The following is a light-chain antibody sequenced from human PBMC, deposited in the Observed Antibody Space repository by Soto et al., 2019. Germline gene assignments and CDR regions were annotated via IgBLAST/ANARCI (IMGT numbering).Light chain of an antibody. J-gene: IGKJ4*01. CDR2: GAS. CDR1: QSGSSN. V-gene: IGKV3-15*01. CDR3: QQHNNWPLT. Sequence: EIVMTQSPATLSVSPGERATLSCRASQSGSSNLAWYQQKPGQAPRLLVYGASTRATGIPARFSGSGSGTQFTLTISSLQSEDFAVYYCQQHNNWPLTFGGGTKVEIK.